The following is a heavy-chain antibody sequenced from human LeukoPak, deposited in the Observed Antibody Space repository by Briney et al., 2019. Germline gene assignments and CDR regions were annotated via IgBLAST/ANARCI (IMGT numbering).Heavy chain of an antibody. J-gene: IGHJ3*02. CDR3: AKTTYYYDSSGYTYAFDI. V-gene: IGHV4-4*02. Sequence: SETLSLTCAVSGGSISSSNWWSWVRQPPGKGLEWIGEIYHSGSTNYNPSLKSRVTISVDKSKNQFSLKLSSVTAADTAVYYCAKTTYYYDSSGYTYAFDIWGQGTMVTVSS. D-gene: IGHD3-22*01. CDR1: GGSISSSNW. CDR2: IYHSGST.